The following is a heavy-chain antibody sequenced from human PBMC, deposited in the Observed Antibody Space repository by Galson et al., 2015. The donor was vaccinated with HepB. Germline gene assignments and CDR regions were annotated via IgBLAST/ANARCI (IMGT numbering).Heavy chain of an antibody. V-gene: IGHV3-21*06. CDR2: IPSSDPYR. J-gene: IGHJ6*03. D-gene: IGHD3-3*01. CDR1: GFAFSRYI. CDR3: ARVSTMTSRDYYMDV. Sequence: SLRLSCAGSGFAFSRYIINWVRQPPGKGLEWVSSIPSSDPYRYYADSVRGRFTITRDNTVNSVFLQMNSLRVDDTAVYYCARVSTMTSRDYYMDVWGKGTTVIVS.